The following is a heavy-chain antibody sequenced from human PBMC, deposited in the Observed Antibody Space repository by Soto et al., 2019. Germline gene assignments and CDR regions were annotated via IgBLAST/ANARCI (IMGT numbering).Heavy chain of an antibody. CDR2: INPNSGGT. J-gene: IGHJ4*02. Sequence: DSVKVSCKASGYTFTGYYMHWVRQAPGQGLEWMGWINPNSGGTNYAQKFQGWVTMTRDTSISTAYMELSRLRSDDTAVYYCARDHDYGDYGGYFAYWGQGTLVTVS. V-gene: IGHV1-2*04. CDR1: GYTFTGYY. CDR3: ARDHDYGDYGGYFAY. D-gene: IGHD4-17*01.